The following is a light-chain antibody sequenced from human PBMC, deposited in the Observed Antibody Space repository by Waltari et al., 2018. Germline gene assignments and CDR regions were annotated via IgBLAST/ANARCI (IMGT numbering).Light chain of an antibody. CDR1: QSVSSSY. J-gene: IGKJ4*01. CDR2: GAS. V-gene: IGKV3-20*01. CDR3: QQYGSSPQT. Sequence: EIVLTQSPGTLSLSPGERAPLPCRASQSVSSSYLAWYQQKPGQAPRLLIYGASSRATGIPDRFSGSGSGTDFTLTISRLEPEDFAVYYCQQYGSSPQTFGGGTKVEIK.